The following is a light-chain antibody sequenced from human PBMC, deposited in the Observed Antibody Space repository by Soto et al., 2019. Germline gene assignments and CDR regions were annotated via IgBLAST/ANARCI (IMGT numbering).Light chain of an antibody. V-gene: IGKV1-5*03. CDR1: QTISSW. CDR2: KAS. J-gene: IGKJ1*01. CDR3: QHYNSYSEA. Sequence: DIQMTQSPSTLSGSVGDRVTITCRASQTISSWLAWYQQKPGKAPKLLIYKASTLKSGVPSRFSGSGSGTEFTLTIISLQPDDFATYYCQHYNSYSEAFGQGTKVXIK.